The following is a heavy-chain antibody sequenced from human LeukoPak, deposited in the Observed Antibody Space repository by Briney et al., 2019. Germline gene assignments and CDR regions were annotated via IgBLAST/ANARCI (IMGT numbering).Heavy chain of an antibody. J-gene: IGHJ4*02. CDR2: IYSGGST. Sequence: GGSLRLSCTVSGFTVSSDSMSWVRQAPGKGLEWVSFIYSGGSTHYSDSVKGRFTISRDNSKNTLYLQMNSLRAEDTAVYYCARDQCSSTSCYVGSGFDYWGQGTLVTVSS. CDR3: ARDQCSSTSCYVGSGFDY. CDR1: GFTVSSDS. D-gene: IGHD2-2*01. V-gene: IGHV3-53*01.